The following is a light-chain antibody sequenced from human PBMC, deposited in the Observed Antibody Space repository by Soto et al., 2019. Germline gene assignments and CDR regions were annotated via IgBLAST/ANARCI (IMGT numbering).Light chain of an antibody. V-gene: IGKV1-27*01. Sequence: DIQMTQSPTSLTASVGDRVTITCRASQGIRNYVAWYQQIPGKAPKLLIYAASTLQSGVPSRFSGSGSGTDFTLIINGLQPQDVATYSCQKYSSVPVFGPGTKVEI. J-gene: IGKJ3*01. CDR3: QKYSSVPV. CDR2: AAS. CDR1: QGIRNY.